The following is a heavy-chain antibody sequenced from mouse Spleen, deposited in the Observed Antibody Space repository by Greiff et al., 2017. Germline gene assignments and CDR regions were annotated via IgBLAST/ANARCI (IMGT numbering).Heavy chain of an antibody. Sequence: QVQLQQPGAELVKPGASVKLSCKASGYTFTSYWMHWVKQRPGQGLEWIGMIHPNSGSTNYNEKFKSKATLTVDKSSSTAYMQLSSLTSEDSAVYYCARLVPETGTGAMDYWGQGTSVTVSS. D-gene: IGHD4-1*01. J-gene: IGHJ4*01. CDR3: ARLVPETGTGAMDY. CDR1: GYTFTSYW. V-gene: IGHV1-64*01. CDR2: IHPNSGST.